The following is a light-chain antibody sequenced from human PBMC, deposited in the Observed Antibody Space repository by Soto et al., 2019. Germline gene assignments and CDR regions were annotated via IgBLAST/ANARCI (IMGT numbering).Light chain of an antibody. CDR3: QHRSNWPLP. J-gene: IGKJ4*01. CDR1: QSVSSY. V-gene: IGKV3-11*01. CDR2: DAS. Sequence: EIVLTQSPATLSLSPGERATLSCRASQSVSSYFAWYQQKPGQAPRLLIYDASNKATGTPDRFSGSGSWTDFTRTISTLGDEDFAGYYCQHRSNWPLPVGGGTKVEMK.